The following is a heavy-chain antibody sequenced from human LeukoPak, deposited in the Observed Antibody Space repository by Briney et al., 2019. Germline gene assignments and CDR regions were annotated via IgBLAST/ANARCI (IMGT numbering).Heavy chain of an antibody. J-gene: IGHJ6*02. CDR1: GFTFSSYA. CDR2: ISYDGSNK. Sequence: PGGSLRLSCAASGFTFSSYAMHWVRQAPGKGLEWVAVISYDGSNKYYADSVKGRFTISRDNSKNTLYLQMNSLRAEDTAVYYCARDLVTMVRGVIISTQNYGMDVWGQGTTVTVSS. CDR3: ARDLVTMVRGVIISTQNYGMDV. V-gene: IGHV3-30-3*01. D-gene: IGHD3-10*01.